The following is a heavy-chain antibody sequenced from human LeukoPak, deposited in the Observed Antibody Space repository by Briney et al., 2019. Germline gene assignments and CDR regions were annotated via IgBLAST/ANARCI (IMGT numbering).Heavy chain of an antibody. D-gene: IGHD3-16*01. CDR1: GYTLTELS. V-gene: IGHV1-24*01. Sequence: GASVTVSCKVSGYTLTELSMHWVRQAPGKGLEWMGGFYPEDGETIYAQKFQGRVTMTEDTSTDTAYMELSSLRSEDTAVYYCATAMITFGGVTSPRRYYYYGMDVWGQGTTVTVSS. CDR2: FYPEDGET. J-gene: IGHJ6*02. CDR3: ATAMITFGGVTSPRRYYYYGMDV.